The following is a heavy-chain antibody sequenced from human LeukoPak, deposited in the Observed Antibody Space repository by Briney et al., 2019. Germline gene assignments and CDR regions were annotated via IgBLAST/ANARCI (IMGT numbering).Heavy chain of an antibody. D-gene: IGHD3-16*01. J-gene: IGHJ4*02. V-gene: IGHV3-11*01. CDR3: ARPNLGHDY. CDR2: ISNSGVNT. CDR1: GFTFSDYY. Sequence: GGSLRLSCAASGFTFSDYYMSWIRQASGAGLEWVSYISNSGVNTYYADSVKGRFTISRDNARNSLFLLMDNLRAEDTAVYYCARPNLGHDYWGQGTLVTVSS.